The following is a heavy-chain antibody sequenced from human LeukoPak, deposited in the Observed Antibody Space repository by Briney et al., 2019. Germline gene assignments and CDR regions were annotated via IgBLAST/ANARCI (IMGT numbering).Heavy chain of an antibody. CDR2: IRYDGSNK. Sequence: GGSLRLSCGASGFTFSSYGMHWVRQAPGKGLEWVAFIRYDGSNKYYADSVKGRFTISRDNSKNTLYLQMNSLRAEDTAVYYCARDRYYYGSGSKTLGASDIWGQGTMVTVSS. D-gene: IGHD3-10*01. V-gene: IGHV3-30*02. J-gene: IGHJ3*02. CDR1: GFTFSSYG. CDR3: ARDRYYYGSGSKTLGASDI.